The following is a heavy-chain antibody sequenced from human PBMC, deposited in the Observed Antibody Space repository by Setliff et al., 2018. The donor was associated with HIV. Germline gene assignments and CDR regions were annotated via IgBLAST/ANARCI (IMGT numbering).Heavy chain of an antibody. V-gene: IGHV4-34*01. J-gene: IGHJ4*02. CDR3: AILTRITTAGH. CDR2: INHSGST. D-gene: IGHD6-13*01. CDR1: GGSFSGYY. Sequence: SETLSLTCAVYGGSFSGYYWRWIRQPPGKGLEWSGEINHSGSTNYNPSRKSRVAISVDTSRNQFSLRVTSVTAADTAVYYCAILTRITTAGHWGQGTLVTVSS.